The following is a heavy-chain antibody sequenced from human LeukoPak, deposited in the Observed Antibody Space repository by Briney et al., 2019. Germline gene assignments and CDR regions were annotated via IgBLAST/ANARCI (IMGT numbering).Heavy chain of an antibody. Sequence: ASVKVSCKASGYTFTSYGLSWVRQAPGQGLEWMGWISTHNGNTRYAQKFQGRVFLTADTSTRTAYMELRGLRSDDTAVYYCAKEHYDILTGYYYYYYYMDVWGKGTTVTISS. J-gene: IGHJ6*03. D-gene: IGHD3-9*01. V-gene: IGHV1-18*01. CDR1: GYTFTSYG. CDR3: AKEHYDILTGYYYYYYYMDV. CDR2: ISTHNGNT.